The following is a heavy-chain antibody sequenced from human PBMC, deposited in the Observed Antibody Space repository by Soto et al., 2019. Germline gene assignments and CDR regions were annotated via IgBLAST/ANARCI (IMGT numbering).Heavy chain of an antibody. D-gene: IGHD3-3*01. CDR3: AREAVVGVIAGWFDP. Sequence: EVQLVDSGGGLVKAGGSLRLSCAASGFTFSTYSMNWVRQAPGKGLEWVSSISNYNNYIYYADSVKGRFTISRDNPKNSLYLQMNSLRAEDTAVHYCAREAVVGVIAGWFDPWGQGTLVTVSS. V-gene: IGHV3-21*01. CDR2: ISNYNNYI. CDR1: GFTFSTYS. J-gene: IGHJ5*02.